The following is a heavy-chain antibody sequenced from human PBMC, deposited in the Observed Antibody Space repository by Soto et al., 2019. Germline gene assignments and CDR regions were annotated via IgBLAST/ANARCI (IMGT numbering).Heavy chain of an antibody. CDR3: AKAPEYSSSWYVTRYFDL. CDR2: ISGSGGST. Sequence: PGGSLRLSCAASGFTSSSYAMSWVRQAPGKGLEWVSAISGSGGSTYYADSVKGRLTISRDNSKNTLYLQMNSLRAEDTAVYYCAKAPEYSSSWYVTRYFDLWGRGTLVTVSS. V-gene: IGHV3-23*01. CDR1: GFTSSSYA. D-gene: IGHD6-13*01. J-gene: IGHJ2*01.